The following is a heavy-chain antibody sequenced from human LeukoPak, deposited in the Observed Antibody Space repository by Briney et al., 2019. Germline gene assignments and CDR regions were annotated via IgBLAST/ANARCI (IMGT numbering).Heavy chain of an antibody. D-gene: IGHD3-10*01. V-gene: IGHV4-34*01. CDR3: VRPDLGSGGPLGS. Sequence: PSETLSLTCAVYGGSFSGYYWSWIRQPPGKGLEWIGEINHSGSTNYNPSLKSRVTISVDTSKNQFSLKVNSVTAADTAVYYCVRPDLGSGGPLGSWSQGTLVTVSS. CDR1: GGSFSGYY. J-gene: IGHJ5*02. CDR2: INHSGST.